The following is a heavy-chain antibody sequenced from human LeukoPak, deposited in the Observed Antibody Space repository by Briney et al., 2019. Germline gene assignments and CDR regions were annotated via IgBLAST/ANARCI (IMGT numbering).Heavy chain of an antibody. CDR3: ARDRYYYDSSGYYNSGYYFDY. D-gene: IGHD3-22*01. CDR2: IIPIFGTA. J-gene: IGHJ4*02. V-gene: IGHV1-69*01. Sequence: SVKVSCKASGGTFSSYAISWVRQAPGQGLEWLGGIIPIFGTANYAQKFQGRVTITADESTSTAYMELSSLRSEDTAVYYCARDRYYYDSSGYYNSGYYFDYWGQGTLVTVSS. CDR1: GGTFSSYA.